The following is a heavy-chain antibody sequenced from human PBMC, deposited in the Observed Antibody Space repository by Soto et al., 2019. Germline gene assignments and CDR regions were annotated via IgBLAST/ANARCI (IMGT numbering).Heavy chain of an antibody. CDR2: ISWNSGGI. Sequence: PGGSLRLSCAASGFTFDDYAMHWVRQAPGKGLEWVSGISWNSGGIGYADSVKGRFTISRDNAKNSLYLQMNSLRAEDTALYYCAKGISIAAAGKDRYYYYYMDVWGKGTTVTVSS. CDR3: AKGISIAAAGKDRYYYYYMDV. J-gene: IGHJ6*03. D-gene: IGHD6-13*01. V-gene: IGHV3-9*01. CDR1: GFTFDDYA.